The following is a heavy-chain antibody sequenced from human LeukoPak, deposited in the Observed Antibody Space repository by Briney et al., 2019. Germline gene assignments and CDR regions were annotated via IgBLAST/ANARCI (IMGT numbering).Heavy chain of an antibody. CDR2: INLDGHT. V-gene: IGHV4-38-2*02. Sequence: SETLSLTCSVSSYSIPIGYYWGWIRQPPGKGLEWIGSINLDGHTYYNSSLKSRATISLDTSKKQFSLKLSSVTAADTAVYYCARHGYLGGAAGDYWGQGTLVTVSS. CDR1: SYSIPIGYY. CDR3: ARHGYLGGAAGDY. J-gene: IGHJ4*02. D-gene: IGHD2-2*03.